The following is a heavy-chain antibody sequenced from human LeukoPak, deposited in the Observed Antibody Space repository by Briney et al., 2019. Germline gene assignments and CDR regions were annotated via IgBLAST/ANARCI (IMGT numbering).Heavy chain of an antibody. D-gene: IGHD5-12*01. CDR2: IDPTDSYT. V-gene: IGHV5-10-1*01. J-gene: IGHJ4*02. CDR3: VRLAISGYGFDY. Sequence: GESLKISGKASGYTFTNYWITWVRQMPGKGLEWMGRIDPTDSYTNYSPSFRGHVTISADKSISTAFLQWSSLKASDTAMYYCVRLAISGYGFDYWGQGTLVTVSS. CDR1: GYTFTNYW.